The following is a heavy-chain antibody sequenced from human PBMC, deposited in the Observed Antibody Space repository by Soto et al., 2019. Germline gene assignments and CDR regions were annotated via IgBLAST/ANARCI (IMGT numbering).Heavy chain of an antibody. D-gene: IGHD2-21*01. CDR1: GFTFNTYD. CDR3: VRSGTARLLRHSWFDT. J-gene: IGHJ5*02. Sequence: EVQLVESGGGLVKPGGSLRLSCAASGFTFNTYDMNWVPQAPGKGLEWVSSITTSSAYIYYADSLKGRITISRDNAKNSLFLQMNSLRADDTAVYYCVRSGTARLLRHSWFDTWGQGTLVTVSS. CDR2: ITTSSAYI. V-gene: IGHV3-21*01.